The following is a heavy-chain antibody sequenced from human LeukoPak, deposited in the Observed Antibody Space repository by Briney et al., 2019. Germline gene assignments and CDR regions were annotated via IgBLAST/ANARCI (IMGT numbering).Heavy chain of an antibody. CDR2: ISGSGGST. V-gene: IGHV3-23*01. D-gene: IGHD4-17*01. Sequence: GGSLRFSCAASGFTFSSYAMNWVRQAPGEGLEWVSVISGSGGSTYYADSVKGRFTMSRDNSKNTLYLQMNSLRAEDTAVYYCAKERGNGVRGAFDIWGQGTMVTVSS. CDR1: GFTFSSYA. CDR3: AKERGNGVRGAFDI. J-gene: IGHJ3*02.